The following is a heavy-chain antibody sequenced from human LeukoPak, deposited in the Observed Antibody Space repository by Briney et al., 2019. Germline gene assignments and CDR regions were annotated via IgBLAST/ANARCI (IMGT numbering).Heavy chain of an antibody. CDR1: GYTFNDYY. V-gene: IGHV1-2*02. D-gene: IGHD6-19*01. J-gene: IGHJ4*02. CDR3: FDYSSSNGGY. Sequence: ASVKVSCKASGYTFNDYYTHWVRQAPGQGLEWVGWINPNSGGTNYAQKFQGRVTMTRDTSISTAYMELSRLTSDDTAVYYCFDYSSSNGGYWGQGTLVTVSS. CDR2: INPNSGGT.